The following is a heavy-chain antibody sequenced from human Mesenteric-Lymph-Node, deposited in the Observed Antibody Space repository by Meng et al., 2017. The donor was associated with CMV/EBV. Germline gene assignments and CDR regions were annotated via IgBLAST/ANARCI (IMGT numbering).Heavy chain of an antibody. Sequence: GGSLRLSCAASGFTFNNYDMHWVRQAPGKGLEWVAFIGLDGNNQHFADSVEGRFTISRDNFKNTLYLQMNSLRAEDTAVYYCARFQDSSSWLPYYYYGMDVWGQGTTVTVSS. CDR1: GFTFNNYD. CDR2: IGLDGNNQ. CDR3: ARFQDSSSWLPYYYYGMDV. J-gene: IGHJ6*02. D-gene: IGHD6-13*01. V-gene: IGHV3-30*02.